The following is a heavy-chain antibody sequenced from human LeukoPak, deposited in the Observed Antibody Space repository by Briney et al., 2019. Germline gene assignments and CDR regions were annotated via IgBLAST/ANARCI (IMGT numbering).Heavy chain of an antibody. CDR3: ARTGSRYCQDY. CDR2: IYPSDSDT. D-gene: IGHD2-15*01. CDR1: GYNFATYW. J-gene: IGHJ4*02. V-gene: IGHV5-51*01. Sequence: GESLKISCKASGYNFATYWIGWVRQMPGKGLEGMGSIYPSDSDTRYRPSFQGQVTITADKSITPAYLQWGSLRASDTAISYCARTGSRYCQDYWGQGTLVTVSS.